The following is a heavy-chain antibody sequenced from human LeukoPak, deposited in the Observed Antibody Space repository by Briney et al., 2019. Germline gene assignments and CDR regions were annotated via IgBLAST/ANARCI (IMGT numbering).Heavy chain of an antibody. J-gene: IGHJ1*01. V-gene: IGHV4-38-2*01. D-gene: IGHD3-9*01. CDR3: ATLAADILTH. CDR2: IYHSGST. Sequence: SETLSLTCAVSGYSISSGYYWGWIRQPPGKGLERIGSIYHSGSTYYNPSLKSRVTISVDTSKNQFSLKLSSVTAADTAVYYCATLAADILTHWGQGTLVTVSS. CDR1: GYSISSGYY.